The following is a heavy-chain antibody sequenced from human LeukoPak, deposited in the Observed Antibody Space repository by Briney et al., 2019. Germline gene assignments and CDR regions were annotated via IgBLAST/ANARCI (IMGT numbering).Heavy chain of an antibody. Sequence: GGSLRLSCAASGFTFDDYAMHWVRQAPGKGLGWVSGISWNSGSIGYADSEKGRFTISRDNAKNSLYLQMNSLRAEDTALYYCAKDKIRYSSSWIDYWGQGTLVTVSS. J-gene: IGHJ4*02. V-gene: IGHV3-9*01. CDR3: AKDKIRYSSSWIDY. CDR2: ISWNSGSI. CDR1: GFTFDDYA. D-gene: IGHD6-13*01.